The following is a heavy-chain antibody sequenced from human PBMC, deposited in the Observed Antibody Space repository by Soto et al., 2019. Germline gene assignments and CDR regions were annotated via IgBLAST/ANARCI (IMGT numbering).Heavy chain of an antibody. CDR2: ISGGGGST. CDR3: AKVSLGATTITDYYYYGLDV. J-gene: IGHJ6*02. CDR1: GFTFSSYA. D-gene: IGHD1-26*01. V-gene: IGHV3-23*01. Sequence: LRLSCAASGFTFSSYAMSWVRQASGKGLEWVSAISGGGGSTHYADSVKGRVTISRDNSKNTLYLQMNSLRAEDTALYYCAKVSLGATTITDYYYYGLDVWGQGTTVTVSS.